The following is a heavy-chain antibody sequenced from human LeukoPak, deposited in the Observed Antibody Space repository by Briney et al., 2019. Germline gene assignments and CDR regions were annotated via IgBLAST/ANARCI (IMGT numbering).Heavy chain of an antibody. CDR2: IYYSGST. J-gene: IGHJ4*02. CDR1: GGSISSGGYY. CDR3: AREFVGGPYYFDY. V-gene: IGHV4-31*03. D-gene: IGHD1-26*01. Sequence: SQTLSLTCTVSGGSISSGGYYWSWIRQHPGKGLEWIGYIYYSGSTYYNPSLKSRVTISVDTSKNQFSLRLSSVTAADTAVYYCAREFVGGPYYFDYWGQGTLVTVSS.